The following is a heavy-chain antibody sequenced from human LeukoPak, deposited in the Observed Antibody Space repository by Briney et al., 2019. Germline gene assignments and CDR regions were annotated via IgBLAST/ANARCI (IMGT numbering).Heavy chain of an antibody. J-gene: IGHJ3*02. V-gene: IGHV1-18*01. CDR1: GYTFTSYG. CDR2: ISAYNGNT. Sequence: ASVKVSCKASGYTFTSYGISWVRQAPGQGLERMGWISAYNGNTNYAQKLQGRVTMTTDTSTSTAYMELRSLRSDDTAVYYCASLVGATPNDAFDIWGQGTMATVSS. CDR3: ASLVGATPNDAFDI. D-gene: IGHD1-26*01.